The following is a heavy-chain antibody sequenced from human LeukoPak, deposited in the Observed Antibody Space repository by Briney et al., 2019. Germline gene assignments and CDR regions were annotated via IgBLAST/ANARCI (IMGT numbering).Heavy chain of an antibody. D-gene: IGHD3-22*01. CDR1: GFTFSSYS. CDR3: AKDHGGYYRY. Sequence: GGSLRLSCAASGFTFSSYSMNWVRQAPGKGLEWVSSISSSSSYIYYADSVKGRFTISRGNPKNTLYLQMNSLRAEDTAVYYCAKDHGGYYRYWGQGTLVTVSS. V-gene: IGHV3-21*01. J-gene: IGHJ4*02. CDR2: ISSSSSYI.